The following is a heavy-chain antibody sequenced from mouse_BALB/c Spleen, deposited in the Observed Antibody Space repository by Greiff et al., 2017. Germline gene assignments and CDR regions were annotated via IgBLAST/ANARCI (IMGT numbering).Heavy chain of an antibody. D-gene: IGHD1-1*01. CDR3: ARGSSNYYAMDY. Sequence: DLVKPGASVKLSCKASGYTFTSYWINWIKQRPGQGLEWIGRIAPGSGSTYYNEMFKGKATLTVDTSSSTAYIQLSSLSSEDSAVYFCARGSSNYYAMDYWGQGTSVTVSS. CDR1: GYTFTSYW. CDR2: IAPGSGST. J-gene: IGHJ4*01. V-gene: IGHV1S41*01.